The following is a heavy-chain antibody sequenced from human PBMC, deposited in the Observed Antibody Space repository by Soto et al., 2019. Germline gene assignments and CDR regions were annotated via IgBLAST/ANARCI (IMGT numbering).Heavy chain of an antibody. CDR3: TSADFYRYGMDV. CDR1: GFTFSSYS. V-gene: IGHV3-21*01. J-gene: IGHJ6*02. D-gene: IGHD3-3*01. Sequence: RRLSCAASGFTFSSYSMSWVRQAPGKGLEWISSISGSDSYIYYANSVKGRFTISRDNAKNSLYLQMNSLRAEDTAVYYCTSADFYRYGMDVWGHGTTVTVSS. CDR2: ISGSDSYI.